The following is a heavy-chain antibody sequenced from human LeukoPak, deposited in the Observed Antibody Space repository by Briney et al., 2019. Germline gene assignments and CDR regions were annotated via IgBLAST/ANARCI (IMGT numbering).Heavy chain of an antibody. V-gene: IGHV4-59*01. D-gene: IGHD4-23*01. Sequence: SETLSFTCTVSGGSISNYIWSWIRQPPGKGLEWIGFIYASGTTSYNPSLKSRVTISVDTSKNQFSLKLNSVTAADTAVYYCSRSLMAGDYGGIDPWGQGTLVTVSS. J-gene: IGHJ5*02. CDR2: IYASGTT. CDR1: GGSISNYI. CDR3: SRSLMAGDYGGIDP.